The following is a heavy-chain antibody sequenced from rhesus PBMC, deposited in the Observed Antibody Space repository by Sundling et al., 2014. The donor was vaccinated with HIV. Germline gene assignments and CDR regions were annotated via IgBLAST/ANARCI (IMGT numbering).Heavy chain of an antibody. Sequence: QVQLQESGPGLVKPSETLPLTCAVSGAPITINYWSWIRQAPGKGLEWVGRIYSRTGTTEYNPSLKSRVTISIDTSTNQFSLKLSSVTAADTAMYFCARYGNGILDVWGPGVLVTVSS. V-gene: IGHV4S2*01. CDR2: IYSRTGTT. D-gene: IGHD1-32*01. CDR3: ARYGNGILDV. CDR1: GAPITINY. J-gene: IGHJ5-1*01.